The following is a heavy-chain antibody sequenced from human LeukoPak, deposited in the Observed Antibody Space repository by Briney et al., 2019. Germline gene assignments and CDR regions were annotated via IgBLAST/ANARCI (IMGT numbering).Heavy chain of an antibody. CDR3: ARDNPNQQEAIDY. CDR2: IYYSGST. CDR1: GGSISRSSYY. J-gene: IGHJ4*02. Sequence: SETLSLTCTVSGGSISRSSYYWGWIRQPPGKGLEWIGSIYYSGSTYYNPSLKSRVTIPVDTSKNQFSLKLSSVTAADTAVYYCARDNPNQQEAIDYWGQGTLVTVSS. V-gene: IGHV4-39*07. D-gene: IGHD6-13*01.